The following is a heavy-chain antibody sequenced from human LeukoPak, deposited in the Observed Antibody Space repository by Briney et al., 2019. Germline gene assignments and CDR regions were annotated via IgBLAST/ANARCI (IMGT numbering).Heavy chain of an antibody. D-gene: IGHD3-3*01. CDR3: ARLGDYDFWSGLIFDY. V-gene: IGHV3-74*01. CDR2: INSDGSST. CDR1: GFTFSSYW. J-gene: IGHJ4*02. Sequence: QPGGSLRLSCAASGFTFSSYWMHWVRQAPGKGLVWVSRINSDGSSTSYADSVKGRFTISRDNAKNTLYLQMNSLRAEDTAVYYCARLGDYDFWSGLIFDYWGQGTLVTVSS.